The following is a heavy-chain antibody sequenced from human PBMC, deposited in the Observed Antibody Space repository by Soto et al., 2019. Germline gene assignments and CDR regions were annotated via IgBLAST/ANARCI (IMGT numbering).Heavy chain of an antibody. CDR2: INAGNGNT. V-gene: IGHV1-3*01. CDR1: GYIFTSYV. Sequence: ASVKVSCKASGYIFTSYVMEWVRQAPGLRLEWMGWINAGNGNTKYSQKFQGRVTITRDTSANTAYMELSSLRSEDTAVYYCARSAPPIDYWGQGTLVTVSS. J-gene: IGHJ4*02. CDR3: ARSAPPIDY.